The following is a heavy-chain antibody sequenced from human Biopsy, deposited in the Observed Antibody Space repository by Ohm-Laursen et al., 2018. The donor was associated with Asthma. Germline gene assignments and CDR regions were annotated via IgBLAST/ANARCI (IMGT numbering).Heavy chain of an antibody. CDR3: ARAVDYSHYYGIDV. CDR1: GYTFNSAG. J-gene: IGHJ6*02. Sequence: SSVKVSCKTSGYTFNSAGITWVRQAPGQGLEWMGWISVYNGNTKVAQKLQDRVTMITDTSTSTAYMELRSLRSDDTAVYFCARAVDYSHYYGIDVWGQGTAATVS. V-gene: IGHV1-18*01. CDR2: ISVYNGNT. D-gene: IGHD3-10*01.